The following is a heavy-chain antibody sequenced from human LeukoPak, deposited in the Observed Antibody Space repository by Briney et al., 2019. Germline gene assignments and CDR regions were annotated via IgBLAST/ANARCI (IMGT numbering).Heavy chain of an antibody. CDR1: GGSISSSSYY. D-gene: IGHD3-10*01. Sequence: SETLSLTCTVSGGSISSSSYYWGWIRQPPGKGLEWIGSIYYSGSTYYNPSLKSRVTISVDTSKNQFSLKLSSVTAADTAVYYCARDRLWFGEPRAFDIWGQGTMVTVSS. J-gene: IGHJ3*02. CDR2: IYYSGST. V-gene: IGHV4-39*07. CDR3: ARDRLWFGEPRAFDI.